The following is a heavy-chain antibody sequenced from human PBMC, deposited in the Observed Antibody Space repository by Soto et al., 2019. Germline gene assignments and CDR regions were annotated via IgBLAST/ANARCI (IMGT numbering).Heavy chain of an antibody. CDR2: ISGSGGST. V-gene: IGHV3-23*01. CDR1: GLTFSNYA. Sequence: EVQLLESGGGLVQPGESLRLSCAASGLTFSNYAMTWVRQAPGKGLEWVSGISGSGGSTYYADSVKGRFTIFRDNTKNTLFLQMNSLRAEDTAVYYCATEPEGYWGQGTLVTVSS. J-gene: IGHJ4*02. CDR3: ATEPEGY.